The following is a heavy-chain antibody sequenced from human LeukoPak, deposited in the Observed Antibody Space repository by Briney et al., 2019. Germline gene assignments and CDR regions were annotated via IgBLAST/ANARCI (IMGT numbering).Heavy chain of an antibody. CDR2: ISYDGSNK. D-gene: IGHD1-1*01. CDR3: AKEGYVY. J-gene: IGHJ4*02. V-gene: IGHV3-30*04. CDR1: GFTFSNYA. Sequence: GGSLRLSCAASGFTFSNYAMHWVRQAPGKGLEWVAIISYDGSNKYYADSVKGRFTISRDNAKNSLYLQMNSLRAEDTALYYCAKEGYVYWGQGTLVTVSS.